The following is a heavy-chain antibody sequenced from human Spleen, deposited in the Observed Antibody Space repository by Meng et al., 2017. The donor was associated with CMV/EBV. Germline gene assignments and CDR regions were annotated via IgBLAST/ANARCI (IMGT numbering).Heavy chain of an antibody. Sequence: SLKISCAASGFTFDNYAMHWVRQIPGKGLEWVSGISWSSGDVGYADSVKGRFTISRDNAKNSLYLQMNSLRPEDTAVYYCARDAQAIGTYATLDYWGQGALVTVSS. V-gene: IGHV3-9*01. J-gene: IGHJ4*02. CDR2: ISWSSGDV. CDR3: ARDAQAIGTYATLDY. CDR1: GFTFDNYA. D-gene: IGHD1-26*01.